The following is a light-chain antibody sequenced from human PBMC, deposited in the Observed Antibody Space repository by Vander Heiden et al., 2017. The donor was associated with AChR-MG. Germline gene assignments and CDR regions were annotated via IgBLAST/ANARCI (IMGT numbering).Light chain of an antibody. CDR3: SAWDKSLTWV. V-gene: IGLV10-54*04. CDR1: SNNVGNQG. J-gene: IGLJ3*02. CDR2: KNN. Sequence: QAGLTQPPSVSKGLGEIVTITCTGNSNNVGNQGAAWLQHHQGHPPKLLSYKNNKRPSGISERFSASRSENTTFLTITGLQPDDEADYYCSAWDKSLTWVIGGGTKLTVL.